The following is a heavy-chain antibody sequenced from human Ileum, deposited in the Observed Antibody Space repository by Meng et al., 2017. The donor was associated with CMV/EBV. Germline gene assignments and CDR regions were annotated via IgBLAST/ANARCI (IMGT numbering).Heavy chain of an antibody. CDR1: GFTFSSYW. CDR3: ARDKRGSVVVPPSY. V-gene: IGHV3-7*01. CDR2: IKQDGSEK. Sequence: GESLKISCAASGFTFSSYWMSWVRQAPGKGLEWVANIKQDGSEKYYVDSVKGRFTISRDNAKNSLYLQMNSLRAEDTAVYYCARDKRGSVVVPPSYWGQGTLVTVSS. D-gene: IGHD2-15*01. J-gene: IGHJ4*02.